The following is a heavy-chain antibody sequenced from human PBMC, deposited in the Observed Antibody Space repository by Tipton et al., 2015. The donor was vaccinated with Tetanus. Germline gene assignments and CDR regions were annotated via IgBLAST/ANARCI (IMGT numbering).Heavy chain of an antibody. Sequence: LRLSCTVSGDSISGYYWNWIRQPPGKGPEWIGYFYYSGSTNYNPSLKSRVTMSGDTSKNQFSLKLSSVTPADTAVYYCARGSSVWSWYMQHWGQGTLVTVSS. D-gene: IGHD2-2*01. CDR2: FYYSGST. CDR3: ARGSSVWSWYMQH. J-gene: IGHJ1*01. V-gene: IGHV4-59*01. CDR1: GDSISGYY.